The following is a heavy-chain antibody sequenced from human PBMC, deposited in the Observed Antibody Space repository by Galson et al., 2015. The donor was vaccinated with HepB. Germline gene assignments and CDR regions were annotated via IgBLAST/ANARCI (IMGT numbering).Heavy chain of an antibody. Sequence: SLRLSCAASGFTSSSYGMSWVRQAPGKGLEWVSYISTGSSTKYYADSVKGRLTISRDNAKSSLYLQLNSLRDEDTAVYYCARSLGRRGVDPQPYYFDYWGQGTLVTVSS. CDR2: ISTGSSTK. V-gene: IGHV3-48*02. CDR3: ARSLGRRGVDPQPYYFDY. J-gene: IGHJ4*02. D-gene: IGHD3-10*01. CDR1: GFTSSSYG.